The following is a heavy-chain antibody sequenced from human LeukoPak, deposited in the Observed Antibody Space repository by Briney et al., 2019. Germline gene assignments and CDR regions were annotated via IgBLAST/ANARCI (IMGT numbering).Heavy chain of an antibody. V-gene: IGHV3-30*02. J-gene: IGHJ6*03. CDR2: IRRDGRDE. CDR3: AKDPGAKVRGYYMDV. Sequence: GGSLRLSCAASGFTFSSYGMHWVRQAPGKGLEWVAFIRRDGRDEDYAASVKGRFTISRDNSRNTVYLQMNGLTPEDTAIYYCAKDPGAKVRGYYMDVWGKGTTVTVSS. CDR1: GFTFSSYG. D-gene: IGHD3-10*01.